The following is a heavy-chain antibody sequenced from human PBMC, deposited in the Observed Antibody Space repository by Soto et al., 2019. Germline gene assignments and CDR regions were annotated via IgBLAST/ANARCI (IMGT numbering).Heavy chain of an antibody. CDR1: GFTFSSYA. V-gene: IGHV3-23*01. J-gene: IGHJ4*02. D-gene: IGHD6-19*01. Sequence: GGSLRLSCAASGFTFSSYAMSWVRQTPGKGLEWVSAISGSGGSTYYADSVKGRFTISRDNSKNTLYLQMNSLRAEDTAVYYCAKDRGYSSGWYLGPYYFDYWGQGTLVTVSS. CDR3: AKDRGYSSGWYLGPYYFDY. CDR2: ISGSGGST.